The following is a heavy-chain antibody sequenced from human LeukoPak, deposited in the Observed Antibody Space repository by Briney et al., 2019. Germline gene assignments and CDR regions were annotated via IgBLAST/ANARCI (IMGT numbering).Heavy chain of an antibody. CDR1: GGSISSYY. Sequence: PSETLSLTCTVTGGSISSYYWSWIRQPAGKGLEWIGRIYTSGSTNYNPSLKSRVTMSVDTSKNQFSLKLSSVTAADTAVYYCARDHDIVVVPAAIKGDAFDIWGQGTMVTVSS. J-gene: IGHJ3*02. V-gene: IGHV4-4*07. D-gene: IGHD2-2*02. CDR3: ARDHDIVVVPAAIKGDAFDI. CDR2: IYTSGST.